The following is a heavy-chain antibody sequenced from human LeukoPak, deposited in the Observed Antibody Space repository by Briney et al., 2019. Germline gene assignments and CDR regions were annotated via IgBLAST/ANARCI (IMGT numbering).Heavy chain of an antibody. CDR3: AKVLGGYCSSTSCYDFDY. CDR2: IRYDGSNK. J-gene: IGHJ4*02. D-gene: IGHD2-2*01. CDR1: GFTFSSYG. Sequence: GGSLRLSCAASGFTFSSYGMHWVRQAPGKGLEWVAFIRYDGSNKYYADSVKGRFTISRDNSKNTLYLQMNSLRAEDTAVYYCAKVLGGYCSSTSCYDFDYWGQGTLVTVSS. V-gene: IGHV3-30*02.